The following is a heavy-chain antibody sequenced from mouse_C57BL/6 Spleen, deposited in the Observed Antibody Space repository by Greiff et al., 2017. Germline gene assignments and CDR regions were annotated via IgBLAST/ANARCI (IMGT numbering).Heavy chain of an antibody. CDR3: ARSNYDYFYWYFDV. Sequence: QVQLQQSGAELMKPGASVKLSCKATGYTFTGYWIEWVKQRPGNGLEWIGEILPGSGSTTYNEKFKGKATFTADTSSNTAYMQLSSLTTEDSAIYYGARSNYDYFYWYFDVWGTGTTVTVSS. D-gene: IGHD2-4*01. CDR2: ILPGSGST. CDR1: GYTFTGYW. V-gene: IGHV1-9*01. J-gene: IGHJ1*03.